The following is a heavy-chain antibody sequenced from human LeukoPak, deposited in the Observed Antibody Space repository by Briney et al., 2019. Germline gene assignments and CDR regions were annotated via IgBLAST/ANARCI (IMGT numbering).Heavy chain of an antibody. D-gene: IGHD6-25*01. J-gene: IGHJ4*02. CDR2: IYSGGST. CDR1: GFTVSSNY. V-gene: IGHV3-53*01. CDR3: ARDESGSFDY. Sequence: GSLRLSCAASGFTVSSNYMRWGRPAPGKGLGWVSVIYSGGSTYYADSVKGRFTISRDNSKNTLYLQMNSLRAEDTAVYYCARDESGSFDYWGQGTLLTVSS.